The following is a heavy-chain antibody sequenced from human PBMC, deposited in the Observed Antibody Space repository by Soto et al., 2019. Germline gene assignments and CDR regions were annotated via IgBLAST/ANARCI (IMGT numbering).Heavy chain of an antibody. CDR3: ARHWPQQPLDP. J-gene: IGHJ5*02. V-gene: IGHV5-51*01. CDR1: GYSFTSYW. D-gene: IGHD6-13*01. Sequence: GESLKISGKGAGYSFTSYWIVWVRQMPGKGLEWMGIIYPDDSDTRYNPSFQGHVTISADKSINTAYLQWSSLEASDTAMYYCARHWPQQPLDPWGQGTLVTVSS. CDR2: IYPDDSDT.